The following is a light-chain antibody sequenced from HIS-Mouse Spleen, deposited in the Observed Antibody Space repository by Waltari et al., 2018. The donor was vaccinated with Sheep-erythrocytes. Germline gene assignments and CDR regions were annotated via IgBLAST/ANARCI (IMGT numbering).Light chain of an antibody. CDR1: QSVSSSY. J-gene: IGKJ1*01. Sequence: EIVLTHSPGTLSLSPGERATLSCRASQSVSSSYIAWYQQKPGQAPRLLIYGASSRATGIPDRFSGSGSGTDFTLTISRLEPEDFAVYYCQQYGSSLRTFGQGTKVEIK. CDR3: QQYGSSLRT. CDR2: GAS. V-gene: IGKV3-20*01.